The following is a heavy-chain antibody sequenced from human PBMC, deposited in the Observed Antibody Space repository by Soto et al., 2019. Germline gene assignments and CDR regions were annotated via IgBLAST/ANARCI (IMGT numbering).Heavy chain of an antibody. J-gene: IGHJ4*02. V-gene: IGHV4-34*01. CDR1: GGSFSGYY. Sequence: SETLSLTCAAYGGSFSGYYWRWIRQPPGKGLAWPGEINNSGSTNNNPSLKSRVTISVDTSKNQFSLKLSSVTAADTAVYYCALGYRWHDNTSYYPYYFVYWRQGTLVTASS. CDR3: ALGYRWHDNTSYYPYYFVY. CDR2: INNSGST. D-gene: IGHD3-9*01.